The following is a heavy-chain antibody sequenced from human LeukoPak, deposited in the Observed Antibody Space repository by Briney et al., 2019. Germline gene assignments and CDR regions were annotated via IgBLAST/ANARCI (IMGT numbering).Heavy chain of an antibody. CDR2: ISWNSGSI. J-gene: IGHJ3*02. V-gene: IGHV3-9*01. Sequence: GGSLRLSCAASGFTFDDYAMHWVRQAPGKGLEWVSGISWNSGSIGYADSVKGRFTISRDNAKNPLYLQMNSLRAEDTALYYCAKDSSGYYPASDDAFDIWGQGTMVTVSS. CDR3: AKDSSGYYPASDDAFDI. CDR1: GFTFDDYA. D-gene: IGHD3-22*01.